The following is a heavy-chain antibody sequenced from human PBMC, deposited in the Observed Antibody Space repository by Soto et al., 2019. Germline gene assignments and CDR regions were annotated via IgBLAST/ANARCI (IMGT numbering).Heavy chain of an antibody. CDR1: GGSISSGGYY. CDR2: IYYSGST. CDR3: ARDLVNRGKPTGNEDWFDP. Sequence: PSETLSLTCTVSGGSISSGGYYWSWIRQHPGKGLEWIGYIYYSGSTYYNPSLKSRVTISVDTSKNQFSLKLSSVTAADTAVYYCARDLVNRGKPTGNEDWFDPWGQGTLVTVSS. J-gene: IGHJ5*02. V-gene: IGHV4-31*02. D-gene: IGHD3-10*01.